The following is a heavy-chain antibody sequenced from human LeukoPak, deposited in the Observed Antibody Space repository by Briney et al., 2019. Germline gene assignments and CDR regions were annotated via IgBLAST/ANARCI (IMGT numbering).Heavy chain of an antibody. Sequence: PGGSLRLSCAASGFSFDNYWMTWVRQAPGKGLEWISYIGIDSGNTNYADSVKGRFTISRDKAKNSLYLQMNSLRVEDTAVYYCARDYKYAFDNWGQGTLVTVSS. J-gene: IGHJ4*02. D-gene: IGHD5-24*01. CDR2: IGIDSGNT. V-gene: IGHV3-48*01. CDR3: ARDYKYAFDN. CDR1: GFSFDNYW.